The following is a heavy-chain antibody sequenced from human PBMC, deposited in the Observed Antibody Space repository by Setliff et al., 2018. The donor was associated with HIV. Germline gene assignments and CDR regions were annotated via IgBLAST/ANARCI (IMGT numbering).Heavy chain of an antibody. CDR1: GFTFSTYS. CDR2: ISSSSNTI. J-gene: IGHJ5*01. V-gene: IGHV3-48*04. Sequence: GGSLRLSCAASGFTFSTYSLNWVRQAPGKGLEWISCISSSSNTIYYADSVKGRFTISRDNAKNSLYLQMNSLRAEDTAVYYCARGWFDSWGQGTLVTVSS. CDR3: ARGWFDS.